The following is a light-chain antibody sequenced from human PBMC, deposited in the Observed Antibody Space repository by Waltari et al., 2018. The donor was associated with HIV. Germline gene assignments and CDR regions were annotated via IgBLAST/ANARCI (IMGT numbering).Light chain of an antibody. CDR2: GAS. CDR1: QSVSSNY. J-gene: IGKJ4*01. V-gene: IGKV3-20*01. Sequence: EIVLTPSPVTLSLSPRERATLSCRASQSVSSNYLAWYQQNPGQAPRLLIYGASSRATGIPDRCSGRGSGTDFTLTISRLEPEDFAVYYCQQYGSSPQTFGGGTKVEIK. CDR3: QQYGSSPQT.